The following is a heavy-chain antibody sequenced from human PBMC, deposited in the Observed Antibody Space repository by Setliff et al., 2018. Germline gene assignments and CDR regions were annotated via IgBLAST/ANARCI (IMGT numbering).Heavy chain of an antibody. CDR1: SGSINSYY. CDR2: VHFGGDT. V-gene: IGHV4-59*01. CDR3: ARQPSSGAYYNPRPYYFDS. J-gene: IGHJ4*02. Sequence: SETLSLTCTVSSGSINSYYWSWVRQSPGKGLEWIGFVHFGGDTNYNPSLKSRVTMSADTSNNQFSLNLRSVTAADTAVYVCARQPSSGAYYNPRPYYFDSWGQGTLVTVS. D-gene: IGHD3-10*01.